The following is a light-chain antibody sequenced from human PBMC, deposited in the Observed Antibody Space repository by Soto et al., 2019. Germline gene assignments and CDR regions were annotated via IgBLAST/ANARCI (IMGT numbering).Light chain of an antibody. CDR1: QGITTY. CDR2: AAS. CDR3: LQINSYPYT. J-gene: IGKJ2*01. Sequence: IPLTQSPSSLPASVGDRVTITCRASQGITTYLAWYQQKPGKAPKLLIYAASALQSGVPSRFSGSGSGTDFTLTISSLQPEDFATYSCLQINSYPYTFGQATKLEIK. V-gene: IGKV1-9*01.